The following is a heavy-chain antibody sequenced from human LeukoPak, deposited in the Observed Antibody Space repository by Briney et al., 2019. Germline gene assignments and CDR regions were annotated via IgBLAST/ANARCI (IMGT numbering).Heavy chain of an antibody. V-gene: IGHV3-11*01. CDR1: GFTFSDYY. D-gene: IGHD3-16*02. CDR3: AKDSKITFGGVIVILPFDY. J-gene: IGHJ4*02. CDR2: ISSSGSTI. Sequence: GGSLRPSCAASGFTFSDYYMSWIRQAPGKGLEWVSYISSSGSTIYYADSVKGRFTISRDNAKNSLYLQMNSLRAEDTAVYYCAKDSKITFGGVIVILPFDYWGQGTLVTVSS.